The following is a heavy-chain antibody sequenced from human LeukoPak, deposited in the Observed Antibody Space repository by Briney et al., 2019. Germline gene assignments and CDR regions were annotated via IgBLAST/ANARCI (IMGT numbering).Heavy chain of an antibody. CDR2: IVGSGGIT. D-gene: IGHD6-19*01. CDR1: GFTFGSFA. V-gene: IGHV3-23*01. Sequence: GGSLRLSCVASGFTFGSFAIYWIRQAPGKGLEWVSGIVGSGGITYYADSVQGWFIISRDNSKNTVYLQMNSLRDEDTGIYYCAKTTVGYSSGRYPGWPADSWGQGVPVTVSS. J-gene: IGHJ4*02. CDR3: AKTTVGYSSGRYPGWPADS.